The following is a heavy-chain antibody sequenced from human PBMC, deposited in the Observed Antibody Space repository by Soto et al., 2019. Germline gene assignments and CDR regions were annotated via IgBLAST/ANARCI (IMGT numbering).Heavy chain of an antibody. J-gene: IGHJ6*02. Sequence: GASVKVSCKASGYTFTSYGISWVRQAPGQGLEWMGWISAYNGNTNYAQKLQGRVTMTTDTSTSTAYMELRSLRSDDTAVYYCAMTTQSYYYYGMDVWGQGTTVTVS. CDR2: ISAYNGNT. CDR3: AMTTQSYYYYGMDV. CDR1: GYTFTSYG. D-gene: IGHD4-17*01. V-gene: IGHV1-18*04.